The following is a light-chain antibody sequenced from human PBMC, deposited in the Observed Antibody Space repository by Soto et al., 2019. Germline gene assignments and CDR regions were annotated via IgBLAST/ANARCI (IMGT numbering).Light chain of an antibody. V-gene: IGLV1-44*01. Sequence: QSVLTQPPSASVTPGQRVTISCSGSSSNCGSNNVKWYLQLPGTAPKLLSYSNTQRPTGLPDRFSCSKSGSSASLAISGLQSEDEAAYYCAAWDDSLNGYVLGTGTKVTVL. CDR2: SNT. CDR1: SSNCGSNN. J-gene: IGLJ1*01. CDR3: AAWDDSLNGYV.